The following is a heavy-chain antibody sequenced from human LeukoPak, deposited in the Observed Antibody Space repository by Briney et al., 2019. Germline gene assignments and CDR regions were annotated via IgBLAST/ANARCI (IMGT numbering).Heavy chain of an antibody. Sequence: GGSLRLSCAASGFTFSSYAMSWVRQAPGKGLEWIYAFSGSGGSTYYADSVKGRFTISRDNSKNTLYLQMNSLRAEDTAVYYCAKDAPVNIVVVPAANSWGQGTLVTVSS. CDR1: GFTFSSYA. CDR2: FSGSGGST. CDR3: AKDAPVNIVVVPAANS. J-gene: IGHJ4*02. D-gene: IGHD2-2*01. V-gene: IGHV3-23*01.